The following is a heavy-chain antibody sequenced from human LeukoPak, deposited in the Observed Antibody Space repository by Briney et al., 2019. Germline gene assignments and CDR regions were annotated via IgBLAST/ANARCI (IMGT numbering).Heavy chain of an antibody. V-gene: IGHV4-4*09. D-gene: IGHD2-21*02. CDR1: GGSISSYY. Sequence: SETLSLTCTVSGGSISSYYWSWIRQPPGKGLEWIGYIYTSGSTNYNPSLKSRVTISVDTSKNQFSLKLSSVTAADTAVYYCARGGVPYCGGDCYLGGTEYFQHWGQGTLVTVSS. CDR2: IYTSGST. J-gene: IGHJ1*01. CDR3: ARGGVPYCGGDCYLGGTEYFQH.